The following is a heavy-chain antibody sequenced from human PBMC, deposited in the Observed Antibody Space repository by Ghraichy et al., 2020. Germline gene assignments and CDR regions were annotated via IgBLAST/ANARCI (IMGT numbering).Heavy chain of an antibody. Sequence: SCEASGFTFSGYAMSWVRQAPGKGLEWVSAISDSGGSTYYADSVKGRFTISRDNSKNTLYLQMNSLRAEDTAVYYCAKDSGLGIINWYFDLWGRGTLVTVSS. CDR1: GFTFSGYA. V-gene: IGHV3-23*01. J-gene: IGHJ2*01. CDR3: AKDSGLGIINWYFDL. D-gene: IGHD3-10*01. CDR2: ISDSGGST.